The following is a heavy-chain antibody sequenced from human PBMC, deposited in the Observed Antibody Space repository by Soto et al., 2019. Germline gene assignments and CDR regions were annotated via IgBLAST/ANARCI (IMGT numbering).Heavy chain of an antibody. CDR1: GGSISSYY. J-gene: IGHJ4*02. CDR2: IYYSGST. D-gene: IGHD6-19*01. CDR3: ARAAAVAGVDY. Sequence: NPSETLSLTCTVSGGSISSYYWSWIRQPPGKGLEWIGYIYYSGSTNYNPSLKSRVTISVDTSKNQFSLKLSSVTAADTAVYYCARAAAVAGVDYWGQGTLVTVSS. V-gene: IGHV4-59*01.